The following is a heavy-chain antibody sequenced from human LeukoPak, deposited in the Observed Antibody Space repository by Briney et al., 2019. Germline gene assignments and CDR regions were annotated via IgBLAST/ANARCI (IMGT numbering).Heavy chain of an antibody. Sequence: GGSLRLSCAASGFTFTNSWMAWVRQAPGKGLEWVANIKQDGSTKHYVDSLEGRFTISRDNPKNSLYLQMNSLRADDTAVCYCARDTDGSLDYWGQGILVTVAS. J-gene: IGHJ4*02. D-gene: IGHD1-26*01. V-gene: IGHV3-7*01. CDR2: IKQDGSTK. CDR1: GFTFTNSW. CDR3: ARDTDGSLDY.